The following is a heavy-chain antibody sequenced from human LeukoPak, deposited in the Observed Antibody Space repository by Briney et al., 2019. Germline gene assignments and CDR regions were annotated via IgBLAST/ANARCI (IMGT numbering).Heavy chain of an antibody. CDR1: GGSISSYY. D-gene: IGHD1-26*01. CDR2: IYYSGST. CDR3: ARGLRSYSQPRSYYFDY. Sequence: SETLSLTCTVSGGSISSYYWSWIRQPPGNGLEWIGYIYYSGSTNYNPSLKSRVTISVDTSKNQFSLKLSSVTAADTAVYYCARGLRSYSQPRSYYFDYWGQGTLVTVSS. J-gene: IGHJ4*02. V-gene: IGHV4-59*01.